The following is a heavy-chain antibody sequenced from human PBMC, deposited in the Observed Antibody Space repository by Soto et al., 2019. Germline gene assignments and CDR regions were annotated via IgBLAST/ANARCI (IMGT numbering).Heavy chain of an antibody. D-gene: IGHD3-10*01. CDR2: IIPIFGTA. J-gene: IGHJ4*02. CDR3: ARAVTSYYYGSGCYTYYFDY. Sequence: QVQLVQSGAEVKKPGSSVKVSCKASGGTFSSYAISWVRQAPGQGLEWMGGIIPIFGTANYAQKFQGRVTITADKSTSTAYMELSSLRSEDTAVYYCARAVTSYYYGSGCYTYYFDYWGQGTLVTVSS. V-gene: IGHV1-69*06. CDR1: GGTFSSYA.